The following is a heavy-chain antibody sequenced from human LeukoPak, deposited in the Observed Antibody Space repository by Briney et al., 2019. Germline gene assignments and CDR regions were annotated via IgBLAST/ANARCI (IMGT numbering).Heavy chain of an antibody. D-gene: IGHD3-22*01. CDR2: ISSSGTTI. CDR3: ARETEPLYYYDSSGPDY. V-gene: IGHV3-11*04. CDR1: GFTFNDYY. J-gene: IGHJ4*02. Sequence: PGGSLRLSCAASGFTFNDYYMTWIRQAPGKGLEWVSYISSSGTTIYYTDSVKGRFTISRDNAKNSLYLQMNSLRDEDTAVYYCARETEPLYYYDSSGPDYWGQGTLVTVSS.